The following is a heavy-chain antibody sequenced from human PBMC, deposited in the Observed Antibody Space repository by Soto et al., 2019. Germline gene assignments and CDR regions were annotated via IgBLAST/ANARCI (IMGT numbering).Heavy chain of an antibody. D-gene: IGHD2-2*01. V-gene: IGHV3-21*01. CDR2: ISSSSSYI. CDR1: GFTFSSYS. J-gene: IGHJ3*02. CDR3: ARGMGYCSSTSCYWRSRARDPVDI. Sequence: PGGSLRLSCAASGFTFSSYSMNWVRQAPGKGLEWVSSISSSSSYIYYADSVKGRFTISRDNAKNSLYLQMNSLRAEDTAVYYCARGMGYCSSTSCYWRSRARDPVDIWGQGTMVTVSS.